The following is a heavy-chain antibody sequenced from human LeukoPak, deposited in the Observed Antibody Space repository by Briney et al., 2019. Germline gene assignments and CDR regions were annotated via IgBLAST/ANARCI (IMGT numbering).Heavy chain of an antibody. CDR1: GGSISSGSYY. CDR2: IFLSGST. D-gene: IGHD4-11*01. Sequence: SQTLSLTCSVSGGSISSGSYYWSWIRQPAGKGLEWIWRIFLSGSTNYNPSLKSRVTISVDTSKNQFSLKLRSVTAADTAVYYCAREGVTMIDYWGQGTLVTVSS. J-gene: IGHJ4*02. V-gene: IGHV4-61*02. CDR3: AREGVTMIDY.